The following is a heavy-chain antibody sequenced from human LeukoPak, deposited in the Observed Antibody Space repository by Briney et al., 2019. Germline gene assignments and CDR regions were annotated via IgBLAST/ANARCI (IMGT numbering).Heavy chain of an antibody. Sequence: ASVKVSCKASGYTFTSYYMHWVRQAPGQGLEWMGIINPSGGSTSYAQKFQGRVTMTRDMSTSTVYMELSSLRSEDTAVYYCARENSVAGFDPWGQGTLVTVSS. CDR1: GYTFTSYY. CDR2: INPSGGST. J-gene: IGHJ5*02. D-gene: IGHD2-21*01. V-gene: IGHV1-46*01. CDR3: ARENSVAGFDP.